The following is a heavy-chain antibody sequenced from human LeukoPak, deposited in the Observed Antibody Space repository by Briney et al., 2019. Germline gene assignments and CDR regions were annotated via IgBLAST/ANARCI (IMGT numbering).Heavy chain of an antibody. D-gene: IGHD3-22*01. CDR3: AKPDTASSGFIPYYFDY. Sequence: PGGSLRLSCAASGFTFSSYAMSWVRQAPGKGLEWVSAISGSGGSTYYADSVKGRFTISRDNSKNTLYPQMNSLRAEDTAVYYCAKPDTASSGFIPYYFDYWGQGTLVTVSS. CDR2: ISGSGGST. CDR1: GFTFSSYA. J-gene: IGHJ4*02. V-gene: IGHV3-23*01.